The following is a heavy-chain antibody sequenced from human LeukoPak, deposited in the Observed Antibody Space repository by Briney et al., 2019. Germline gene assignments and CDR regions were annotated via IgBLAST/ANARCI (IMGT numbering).Heavy chain of an antibody. D-gene: IGHD3-22*01. CDR2: INHSGST. CDR3: ARVNNYYDEVPNFEY. CDR1: GGSFSGYY. J-gene: IGHJ4*02. V-gene: IGHV4-34*01. Sequence: SETLSLTCAVYGGSFSGYYWSWIRQPPGKGLEWIGEINHSGSTNYNPSLKSRVTISVDTSKNQFSLKLSSVTAADTAVYYCARVNNYYDEVPNFEYWGQGTLVTVSS.